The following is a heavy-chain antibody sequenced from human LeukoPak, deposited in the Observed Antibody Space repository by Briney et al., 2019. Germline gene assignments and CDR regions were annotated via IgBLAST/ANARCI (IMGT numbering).Heavy chain of an antibody. Sequence: SETLSLTCAVYGGSFSGYYWSWIRQPPGKGLEWIGEINHSGSTNYNPSLKSRVTISVDTSKNQFSLKLSSVTAADTVVYYCARSIAAAGIVFFDPWGQGTLVTVSS. J-gene: IGHJ5*02. CDR2: INHSGST. D-gene: IGHD6-13*01. CDR3: ARSIAAAGIVFFDP. CDR1: GGSFSGYY. V-gene: IGHV4-34*01.